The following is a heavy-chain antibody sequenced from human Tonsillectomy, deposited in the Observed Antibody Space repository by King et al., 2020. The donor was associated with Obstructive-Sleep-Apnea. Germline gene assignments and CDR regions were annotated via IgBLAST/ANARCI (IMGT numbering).Heavy chain of an antibody. J-gene: IGHJ4*02. CDR3: ARDVSSYDILTGLVSPKYSFDY. Sequence: VQLVESGGGLFKPGGSLRLSWAASGFTFSDYYMSWIRQAPGKGLEWVSYISTMIGYTNSAYSWKGLFTIPTDNAKNSLYLKMNSLRAEDTAVYYCARDVSSYDILTGLVSPKYSFDYWGQGTLVTVSS. CDR2: ISTMIGYT. CDR1: GFTFSDYY. V-gene: IGHV3-11*06. D-gene: IGHD3-9*01.